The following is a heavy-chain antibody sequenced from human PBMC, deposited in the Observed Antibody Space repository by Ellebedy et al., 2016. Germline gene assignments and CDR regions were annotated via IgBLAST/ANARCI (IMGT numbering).Heavy chain of an antibody. CDR3: AKDPYSSGWYGAPYYFDY. V-gene: IGHV3-23*01. D-gene: IGHD6-19*01. J-gene: IGHJ4*02. CDR1: GFTFSSYA. CDR2: ISGSGGST. Sequence: GGSLRLSXAASGFTFSSYAMSWVRQAPGKGLEWVSAISGSGGSTYYADSVKGRFTISRDNSKNTLYLQMNSLRAEDTAVYYCAKDPYSSGWYGAPYYFDYWGQGTLVTVSS.